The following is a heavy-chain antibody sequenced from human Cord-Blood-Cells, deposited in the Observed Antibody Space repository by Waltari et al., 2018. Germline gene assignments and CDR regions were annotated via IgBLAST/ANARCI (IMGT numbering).Heavy chain of an antibody. CDR3: ATAPPMVRGVIKYYFDY. Sequence: QVQLVQSGAEVKKPGASVKVSCKVSGYTLTELSMHWVRQAPGKGLEWMGGFDPEDGETIYAQKVQGRVTMTEDTSTDTAYMELSSLRSEDTAVYYCATAPPMVRGVIKYYFDYWGQGTLVTVSS. CDR2: FDPEDGET. J-gene: IGHJ4*02. V-gene: IGHV1-24*01. CDR1: GYTLTELS. D-gene: IGHD3-10*01.